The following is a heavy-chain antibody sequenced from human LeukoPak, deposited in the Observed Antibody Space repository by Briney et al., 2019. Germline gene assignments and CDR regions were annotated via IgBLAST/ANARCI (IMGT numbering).Heavy chain of an antibody. CDR2: IYHSGST. D-gene: IGHD3-22*01. CDR3: ARGENYYDSSGYYFGYYFVY. J-gene: IGHJ4*02. Sequence: ETLSLTCAVYGGSFSGYYWSWMRQSPGRGVEWMGEIYHSGSTNYTPSLKSRVTISVDTSKNQFSLKLSSVAAADTAVYYCARGENYYDSSGYYFGYYFVYWGQGTLGTVSS. V-gene: IGHV4-34*01. CDR1: GGSFSGYY.